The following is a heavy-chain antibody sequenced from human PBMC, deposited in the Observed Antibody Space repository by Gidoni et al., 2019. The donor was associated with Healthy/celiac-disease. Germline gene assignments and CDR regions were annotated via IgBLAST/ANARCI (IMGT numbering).Heavy chain of an antibody. J-gene: IGHJ6*02. V-gene: IGHV4-4*02. CDR2: IYHSGST. CDR1: GGSISSSNW. D-gene: IGHD2-2*01. Sequence: QVQLQESGPGLVKPSGTLSLTCAVSGGSISSSNWWSWVRQPPRKGLEWIGEIYHSGSTNYNPSLKSRVTISVDKSKNQFSLKLSSVTAADTAVYYCARDKELDIVVVPAAVWGYYYYGMDVWGQGTTVTVSS. CDR3: ARDKELDIVVVPAAVWGYYYYGMDV.